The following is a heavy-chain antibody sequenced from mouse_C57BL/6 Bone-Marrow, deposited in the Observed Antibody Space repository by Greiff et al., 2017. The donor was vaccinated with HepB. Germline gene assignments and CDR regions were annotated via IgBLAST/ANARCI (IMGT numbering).Heavy chain of an antibody. J-gene: IGHJ3*01. V-gene: IGHV15-2*01. CDR1: DSEVFPIAY. CDR2: ILPSIGRT. D-gene: IGHD1-1*01. Sequence: VQLQQSGSELRSPGSSVKLSCKDFDSEVFPIAYMSWVRQKPGHGFEWIGGILPSIGRTIYGEKFEDKATLDADTLSNTAYLELNSLTSEDSAIYYCARGGNYYGSRAFAYWGQGTLVTVSA. CDR3: ARGGNYYGSRAFAY.